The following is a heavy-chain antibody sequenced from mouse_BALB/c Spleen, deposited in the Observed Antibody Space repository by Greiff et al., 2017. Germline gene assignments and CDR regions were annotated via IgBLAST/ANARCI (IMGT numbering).Heavy chain of an antibody. D-gene: IGHD2-1*01. Sequence: EVQLQQSGPGLVKPSQSLSLTCTVTGYSITSDYAWNWIRQFPGNKLEWMGYISYSGSTSYNPSLKSRISITRDTSKNQFFLQLNSVTTEDTATYYCARGNGNYYWYFDVWGAGTTVTVSS. V-gene: IGHV3-2*02. J-gene: IGHJ1*01. CDR1: GYSITSDYA. CDR3: ARGNGNYYWYFDV. CDR2: ISYSGST.